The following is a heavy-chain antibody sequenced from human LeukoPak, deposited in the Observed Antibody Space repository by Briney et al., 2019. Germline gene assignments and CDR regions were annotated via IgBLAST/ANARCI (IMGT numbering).Heavy chain of an antibody. CDR2: IHDGGNT. J-gene: IGHJ6*03. D-gene: IGHD2-15*01. V-gene: IGHV4-39*01. Sequence: SETLSLTCTFTGGPINGSSYYGAWIRQPPGKGLEWIASIHDGGNTFYNPSLKSRVTISIDTSKNQFSLKLSSVTAADTAVYYCARAGYYYYSMDVWGQGTTVTVSS. CDR3: ARAGYYYYSMDV. CDR1: GGPINGSSYY.